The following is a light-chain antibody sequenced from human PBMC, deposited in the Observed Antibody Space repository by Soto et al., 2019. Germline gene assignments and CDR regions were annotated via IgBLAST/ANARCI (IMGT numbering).Light chain of an antibody. CDR3: CSYTSSSALYV. Sequence: QSVLTQPTSVSGSPGQSITISCTGTSSDVGRYNYVSWYQQHPGKAPKVMIYDVNNRPSGVSNRFSGSKSGNTASLTISGLQAEDEADYYCCSYTSSSALYVFGTGTKVTVL. V-gene: IGLV2-14*03. CDR1: SSDVGRYNY. J-gene: IGLJ1*01. CDR2: DVN.